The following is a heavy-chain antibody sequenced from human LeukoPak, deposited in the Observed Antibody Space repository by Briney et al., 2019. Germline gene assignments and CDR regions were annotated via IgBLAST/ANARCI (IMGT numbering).Heavy chain of an antibody. J-gene: IGHJ5*02. CDR3: ARGTTAYQMLTAFDP. CDR2: INPNSGGT. V-gene: IGHV1-2*02. Sequence: GASVKVSCKASGYTFTGYYMHWVRQAPGQGLEWMGWINPNSGGTNYAQKFQGRVTMTRDTSISTAYMELSRLRSDDTAVYYCARGTTAYQMLTAFDPWGQGTLVTVSS. CDR1: GYTFTGYY. D-gene: IGHD4/OR15-4a*01.